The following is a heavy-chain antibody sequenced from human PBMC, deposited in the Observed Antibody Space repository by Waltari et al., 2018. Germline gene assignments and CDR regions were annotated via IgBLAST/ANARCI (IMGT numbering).Heavy chain of an antibody. CDR2: IYPGDSDI. D-gene: IGHD1-26*01. CDR3: ATTFSGNYSVFDH. CDR1: GYSFTSFW. J-gene: IGHJ4*01. Sequence: EVQLVQSGAEVKKPGESLKISCKGSGYSFTSFWIAWVRQMPGKGLEWMGTIYPGDSDIRYSPSFQGQVTISADKSIRTAYLQWSSLRASDTAIYYCATTFSGNYSVFDHWGHGTLVIVSS. V-gene: IGHV5-51*01.